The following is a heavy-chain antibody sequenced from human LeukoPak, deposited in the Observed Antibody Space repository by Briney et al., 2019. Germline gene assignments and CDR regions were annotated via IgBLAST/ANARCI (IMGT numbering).Heavy chain of an antibody. J-gene: IGHJ4*02. CDR3: TSFYSGSSH. D-gene: IGHD6-6*01. Sequence: PGGSLRLSCAASGFIVSSDYMNWVRQAPGKALEWVGRIKRKTDGGADDYAAPVKGRFTISRDDSKNTLYLQMNSLKTEDTAVYYCTSFYSGSSHWGQGTLVTVSS. CDR1: GFIVSSDY. CDR2: IKRKTDGGAD. V-gene: IGHV3-15*01.